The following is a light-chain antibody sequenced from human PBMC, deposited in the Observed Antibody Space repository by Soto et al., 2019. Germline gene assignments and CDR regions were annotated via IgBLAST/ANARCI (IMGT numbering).Light chain of an antibody. Sequence: SALTQPPSVSGAPGQRVTISCTGTSSNIGAGYDVYWYQQLPGTAPKLLISGNNNRPSGVPDRFSGSRSGTAASLAITGLQAEDEADYYCQSYDSSLRGSNVFGTGTKVTVL. CDR1: SSNIGAGYD. CDR2: GNN. V-gene: IGLV1-40*01. J-gene: IGLJ1*01. CDR3: QSYDSSLRGSNV.